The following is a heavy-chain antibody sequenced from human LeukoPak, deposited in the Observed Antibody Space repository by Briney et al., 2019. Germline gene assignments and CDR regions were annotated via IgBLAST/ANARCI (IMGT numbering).Heavy chain of an antibody. CDR1: GFTFSSYA. CDR3: AKADGSAWYRGDY. D-gene: IGHD6-19*01. V-gene: IGHV3-23*01. CDR2: ISGGGGTT. Sequence: GGSLRLSCTASGFTFSSYAMSWVRQAPGKGLEWVSAISGGGGTTYYADSVKGRFTISRDNSKNTLSLQMYSLRAEDTALYYCAKADGSAWYRGDYWGQGTLVTVSS. J-gene: IGHJ4*02.